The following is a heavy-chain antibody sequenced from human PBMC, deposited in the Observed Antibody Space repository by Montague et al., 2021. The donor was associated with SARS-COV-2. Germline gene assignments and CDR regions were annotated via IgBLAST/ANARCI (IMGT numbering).Heavy chain of an antibody. V-gene: IGHV2-70*11. Sequence: PALVKPTQTLTLTCTFSGFSLSTSGMCVSWIRQPPGKALEWLARIDWDDDKYYSTSLKTRLTISKDTSKNQVVLTMTNMDPVDTATYYCARTHYYDSSGYHDVFDIWGQGTMVTVSS. CDR2: IDWDDDK. J-gene: IGHJ3*02. D-gene: IGHD3-22*01. CDR3: ARTHYYDSSGYHDVFDI. CDR1: GFSLSTSGMC.